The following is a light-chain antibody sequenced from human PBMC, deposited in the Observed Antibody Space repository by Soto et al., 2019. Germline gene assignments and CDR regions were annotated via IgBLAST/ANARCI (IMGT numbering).Light chain of an antibody. Sequence: QSVLTQPASVSRSPGQSITISCTGTSSDVGRYNYVSWYQQHPGKAPKFMIYEVSNRPSGVSHRFSGSKSGNTASLTISGLQAEDEADYYCTSYTSINTYVFGTGTKVTVL. J-gene: IGLJ1*01. V-gene: IGLV2-14*01. CDR1: SSDVGRYNY. CDR2: EVS. CDR3: TSYTSINTYV.